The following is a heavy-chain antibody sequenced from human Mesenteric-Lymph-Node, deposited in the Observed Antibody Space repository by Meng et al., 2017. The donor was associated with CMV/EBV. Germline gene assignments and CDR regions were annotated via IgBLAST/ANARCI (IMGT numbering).Heavy chain of an antibody. V-gene: IGHV1-2*02. J-gene: IGHJ3*02. CDR3: ARDPTSQTFDI. CDR1: GYTFTGYY. CDR2: INPDSGGT. Sequence: ASVKVSCKASGYTFTGYYMHWVRQAPGQGLEWMGWINPDSGGTNYAQKFQGRVTMTRDTSISTAYMELSSLRSEDTAVYYCARDPTSQTFDIWGQGTVVTVSS.